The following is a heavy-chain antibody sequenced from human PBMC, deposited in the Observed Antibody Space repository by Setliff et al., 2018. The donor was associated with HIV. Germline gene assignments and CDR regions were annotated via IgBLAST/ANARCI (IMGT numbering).Heavy chain of an antibody. D-gene: IGHD2-21*01. V-gene: IGHV4-34*01. CDR2: VNHKGVA. Sequence: SETLSPTCAVDGGAFSGYYCTWIRQSPGRGLEWIGEVNHKGVANYSTSLRRRATISADTSKNQFSLRLSSVTAADTALYFCTRAQIAAPRPFDYWGQGTLVTVSS. J-gene: IGHJ4*02. CDR1: GGAFSGYY. CDR3: TRAQIAAPRPFDY.